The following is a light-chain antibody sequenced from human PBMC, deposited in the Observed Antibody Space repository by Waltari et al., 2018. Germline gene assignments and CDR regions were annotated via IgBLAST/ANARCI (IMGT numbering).Light chain of an antibody. CDR2: KAS. CDR1: QTIGSW. V-gene: IGKV1-5*03. J-gene: IGKJ1*01. CDR3: QQYHDFQT. Sequence: DIRMTQSPSTLSASVGDRVTIACRASQTIGSWLAWFQQKPGKAPKLLIYKASTLESGVPSRFSGSGSGTEFTLTISGLQPDDFATYYCQQYHDFQTFGQGTTVEFK.